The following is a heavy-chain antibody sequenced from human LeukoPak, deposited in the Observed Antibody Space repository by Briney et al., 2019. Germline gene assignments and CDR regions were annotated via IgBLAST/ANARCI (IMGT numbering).Heavy chain of an antibody. CDR1: GYSFTNYW. Sequence: GESLKISCKGSGYSFTNYWIGWVRQMPGKGLEWIGMIYPGDSDTRYSPSFQGQVTISADKSTNTAYLQWGSLKASDTAMYYCARHKGYYGSGTTGLDYWGQGTLVTVSS. J-gene: IGHJ4*02. CDR3: ARHKGYYGSGTTGLDY. CDR2: IYPGDSDT. D-gene: IGHD3-10*01. V-gene: IGHV5-51*01.